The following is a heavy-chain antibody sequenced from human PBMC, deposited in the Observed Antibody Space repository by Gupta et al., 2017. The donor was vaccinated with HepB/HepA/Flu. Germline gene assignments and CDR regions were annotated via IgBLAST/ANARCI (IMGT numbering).Heavy chain of an antibody. D-gene: IGHD6-19*01. V-gene: IGHV5-51*01. CDR1: GYSFTSYW. Sequence: EVQLVQSGAEVKKPGESLKISCKGSGYSFTSYWIGWVRQMPGKGLEWMGIIYPGDSDTRYSPSFQGQVTISADKSISTAYLQWSSLKASDTAMYYCARAKSFSYSSGPYRRGFDPWGQGTLVTVSS. CDR3: ARAKSFSYSSGPYRRGFDP. J-gene: IGHJ5*02. CDR2: IYPGDSDT.